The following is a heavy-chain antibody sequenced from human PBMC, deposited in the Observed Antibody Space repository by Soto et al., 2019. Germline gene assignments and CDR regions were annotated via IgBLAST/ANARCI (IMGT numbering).Heavy chain of an antibody. CDR2: IYYSGST. D-gene: IGHD6-13*01. CDR3: ARHSGQLAYYFDY. V-gene: IGHV4-59*08. CDR1: GGSISSYY. Sequence: QVQLQESGPGLVKPSETLSLTCTVSGGSISSYYWSWIRQPPGKGLEWIGYIYYSGSTNYNPSLKSRVTLSVDTSKNQFSLKLSSVTAADTAVYYCARHSGQLAYYFDYWGQGTLVTVSS. J-gene: IGHJ4*02.